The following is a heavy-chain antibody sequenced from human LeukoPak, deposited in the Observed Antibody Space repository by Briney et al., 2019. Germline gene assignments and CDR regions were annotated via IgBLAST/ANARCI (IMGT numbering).Heavy chain of an antibody. CDR3: ARVYNDYGDPRTPDY. CDR1: GYTFTSYG. D-gene: IGHD4-17*01. V-gene: IGHV1-18*01. CDR2: ISAYNGNT. J-gene: IGHJ4*02. Sequence: GASVKVPRKGSGYTFTSYGISWGRQAPGQGVEWMGWISAYNGNTNYAQKLQGRVTMTTDTSTSTAYMELRSLRSDDTAVYYCARVYNDYGDPRTPDYWGQGTLVTVSS.